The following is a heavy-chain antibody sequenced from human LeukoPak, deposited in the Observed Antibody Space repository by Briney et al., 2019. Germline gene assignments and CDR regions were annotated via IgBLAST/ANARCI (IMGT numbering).Heavy chain of an antibody. CDR3: ARESKKLDTAMARARSRWYFDL. V-gene: IGHV4-61*02. J-gene: IGHJ2*01. Sequence: PSQTLSLTCTVSGGSISSGSYYWSWIRQPAGKGLEWIGRIYTSGSTNYNPSLKSRVTISVDTSKNQFSLKLSSVTAADTAVYYCARESKKLDTAMARARSRWYFDLWGRGTLVTVSS. CDR1: GGSISSGSYY. D-gene: IGHD5-18*01. CDR2: IYTSGST.